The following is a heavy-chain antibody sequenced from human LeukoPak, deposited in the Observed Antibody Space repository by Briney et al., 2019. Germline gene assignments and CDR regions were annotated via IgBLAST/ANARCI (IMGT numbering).Heavy chain of an antibody. V-gene: IGHV1-24*01. CDR3: ATHTISGVVTYASHI. J-gene: IGHJ3*02. CDR2: FDLQDGET. Sequence: ASVEVSCKLSGYTGIELSMQWVRQAPGKGLEWMGGFDLQDGETKYAQKFQGRVTMTEDTSTDTAYMELGSLTSEDTAVYYCATHTISGVVTYASHIWGRGTLVTVSS. CDR1: GYTGIELS. D-gene: IGHD3-3*01.